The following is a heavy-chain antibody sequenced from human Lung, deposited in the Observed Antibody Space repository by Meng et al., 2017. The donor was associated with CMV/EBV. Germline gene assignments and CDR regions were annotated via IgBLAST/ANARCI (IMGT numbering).Heavy chain of an antibody. Sequence: XXSCXASGYTFTNYYIHWVRQAPGQGLEWMGWIKPNSGATNYVQKFQGRLTVTRDTSITTAYMELTRLRSDDTAVYYCARAPGLSLAEAASDAYFDKXGQGXLVTVSS. CDR1: GYTFTNYY. CDR2: IKPNSGAT. CDR3: ARAPGLSLAEAASDAYFDK. V-gene: IGHV1-2*02. J-gene: IGHJ4*02. D-gene: IGHD6-13*01.